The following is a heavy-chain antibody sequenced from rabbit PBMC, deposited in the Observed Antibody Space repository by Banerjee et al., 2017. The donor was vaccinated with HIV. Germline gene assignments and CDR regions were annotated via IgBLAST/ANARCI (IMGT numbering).Heavy chain of an antibody. D-gene: IGHD8-1*01. Sequence: QEQLVESGGGLVQPEGSLTLTCTASGSDISTYSMYWVRQAPGKGLEWIGCINTGSSGSTYYASWAKGRFTISKTSSTTVTLQMASLTAADTATYFCARTEYSGNSHYNLWGQGALVTVS. V-gene: IGHV1S45*01. J-gene: IGHJ4*01. CDR3: ARTEYSGNSHYNL. CDR1: GSDISTYS. CDR2: INTGSSGST.